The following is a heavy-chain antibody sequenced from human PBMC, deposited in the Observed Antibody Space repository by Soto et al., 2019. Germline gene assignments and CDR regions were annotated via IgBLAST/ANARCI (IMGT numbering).Heavy chain of an antibody. Sequence: PSETLSLTCAVYGGSFSGYYWSWIRQPPGKGLEWIGEINHSGSTNYNPSLKSRVTISVDTSKNQFSLKLSSVTAADTAVYYCARGTQLRYCTYGVCYAEAYYYYMDAWGKGTTVTVSS. J-gene: IGHJ6*03. D-gene: IGHD2-8*01. CDR2: INHSGST. V-gene: IGHV4-34*01. CDR1: GGSFSGYY. CDR3: ARGTQLRYCTYGVCYAEAYYYYMDA.